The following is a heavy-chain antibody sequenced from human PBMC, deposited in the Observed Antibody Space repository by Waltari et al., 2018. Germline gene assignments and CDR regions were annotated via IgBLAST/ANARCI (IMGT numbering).Heavy chain of an antibody. CDR1: GYKFINYG. D-gene: IGHD3-16*01. CDR3: AAISGWSRGNYAMDV. J-gene: IGHJ6*02. V-gene: IGHV1-18*01. CDR2: VGADSGNT. Sequence: LQLVQSGGEVKKPGASVKVSCKASGYKFINYGISGVRQAPGQGLEWLGWVGADSGNTDDAQKFQGRVTMTTDTSTGTVYVDLRSLRSDDTAVYYCAAISGWSRGNYAMDVWGQGTTVTVSS.